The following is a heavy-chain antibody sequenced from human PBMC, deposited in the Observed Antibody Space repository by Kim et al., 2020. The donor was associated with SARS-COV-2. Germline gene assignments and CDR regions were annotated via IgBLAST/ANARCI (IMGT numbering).Heavy chain of an antibody. CDR2: ISGEGDST. CDR1: GFTFDDYS. Sequence: GGSLRLSCADSGFTFDDYSMHWVRQAPGKGLEWVSLISGEGDSTYYADSVKGRFTISRDNSKNSLYLQMSSLTTEDSALYFCAKKALRVRSHGSYFDYWGQGTLVTVSS. CDR3: AKKALRVRSHGSYFDY. V-gene: IGHV3-43*02. J-gene: IGHJ4*02. D-gene: IGHD1-26*01.